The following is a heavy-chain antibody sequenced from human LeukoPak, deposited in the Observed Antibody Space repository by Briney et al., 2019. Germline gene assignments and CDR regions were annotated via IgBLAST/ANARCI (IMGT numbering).Heavy chain of an antibody. J-gene: IGHJ3*02. CDR1: GFXFSRFW. D-gene: IGHD3-16*01. CDR3: ARDVEGGTFDI. CDR2: IGQSGGRN. Sequence: GGSLRLSCAASGFXFSRFWINWVRQAPGRGLEWVDNIGQSGGRNNYVDSVKGRFTISRDNAKNSLFLEMSSLRADDTAVYFCARDVEGGTFDIWGQGTTVTVSS. V-gene: IGHV3-7*05.